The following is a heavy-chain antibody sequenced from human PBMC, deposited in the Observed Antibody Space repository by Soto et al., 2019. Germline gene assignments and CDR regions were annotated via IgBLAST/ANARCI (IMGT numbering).Heavy chain of an antibody. J-gene: IGHJ6*03. Sequence: PSETLSLTCTVSGGSISSYYWSWIRQPPGKGLEWIGYIYYSGSTNYNPSLKSRVTISVDTSKNQFSLKLSSVTAADTAVYYCARVGIGYYYMDVWGKGTTVTVSS. CDR1: GGSISSYY. CDR3: ARVGIGYYYMDV. CDR2: IYYSGST. V-gene: IGHV4-59*01.